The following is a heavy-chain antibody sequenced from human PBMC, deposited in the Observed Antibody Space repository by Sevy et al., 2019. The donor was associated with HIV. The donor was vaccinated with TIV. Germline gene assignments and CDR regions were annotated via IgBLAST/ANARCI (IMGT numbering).Heavy chain of an antibody. CDR3: ARITVTTHFDY. CDR1: GFTFSSFI. D-gene: IGHD4-17*01. Sequence: GGSLRLSCAASGFTFSSFIMSWVRQAPGKGLEWISYIRRGSSTIYYADSVMGRFTISRDDAENSLSLQMNSLRAEDTAVYYCARITVTTHFDYWGPGTLVTVSS. J-gene: IGHJ4*02. CDR2: IRRGSSTI. V-gene: IGHV3-48*01.